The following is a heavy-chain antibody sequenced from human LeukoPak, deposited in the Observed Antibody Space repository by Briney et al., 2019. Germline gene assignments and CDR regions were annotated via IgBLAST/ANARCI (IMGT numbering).Heavy chain of an antibody. J-gene: IGHJ3*02. CDR1: GGSISCGGYY. CDR2: IYHSGST. Sequence: SETLSLTCTVSGGSISCGGYYWSWIRQPPGKGLEWIGYIYHSGSTYYNPSLKSRVTISVDRSKNQFSLKLSSVTAADTAVYYCAIWVEMATKHAFDIWGQGTMVTVSS. D-gene: IGHD5-24*01. V-gene: IGHV4-30-2*02. CDR3: AIWVEMATKHAFDI.